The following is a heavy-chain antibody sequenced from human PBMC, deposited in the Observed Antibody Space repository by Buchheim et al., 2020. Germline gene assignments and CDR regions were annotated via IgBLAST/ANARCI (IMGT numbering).Heavy chain of an antibody. J-gene: IGHJ4*02. CDR3: ARDRCSGASCYDY. Sequence: QLQLQESGPGLVKPSETLSLTCTVSGGSFSSSSHYWGWIRQPPGKGLEWIGSISYSGSTYYNPSLKSRVTISVAPSKNQFSLELTSVTAADTAVYYCARDRCSGASCYDYWGQGTL. V-gene: IGHV4-39*07. CDR2: ISYSGST. D-gene: IGHD2-15*01. CDR1: GGSFSSSSHY.